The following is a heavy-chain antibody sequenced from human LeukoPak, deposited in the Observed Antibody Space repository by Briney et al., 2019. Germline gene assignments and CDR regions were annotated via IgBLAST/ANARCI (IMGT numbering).Heavy chain of an antibody. CDR3: AREINKWFDP. CDR2: ISPDGSTT. CDR1: GFAFSSHW. Sequence: GGSLRLSCAASGFAFSSHWMHWVRQAPGKGLVWVSRISPDGSTTKNADSVKGRFTISRDNARSTLFLQLNSLRAEDTAVYYCAREINKWFDPWGQGTLVTVSS. V-gene: IGHV3-74*03. J-gene: IGHJ5*02.